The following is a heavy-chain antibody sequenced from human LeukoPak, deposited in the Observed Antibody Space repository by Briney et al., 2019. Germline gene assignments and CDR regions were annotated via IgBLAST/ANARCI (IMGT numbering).Heavy chain of an antibody. J-gene: IGHJ5*02. V-gene: IGHV1-8*01. CDR3: ASAIFPYGWFDP. D-gene: IGHD3-3*01. Sequence: RASVKVSCKASVYTFTSYDINWVRQAAGQGLEWMGWMNPNSGNTGYAQKFQGRVTMTRNTSISTAYMELSSLRSEDTAVYYCASAIFPYGWFDPWGQGTLVTVSS. CDR2: MNPNSGNT. CDR1: VYTFTSYD.